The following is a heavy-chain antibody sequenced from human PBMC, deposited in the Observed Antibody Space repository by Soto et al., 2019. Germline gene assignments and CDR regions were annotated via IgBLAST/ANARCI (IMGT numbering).Heavy chain of an antibody. V-gene: IGHV3-11*01. J-gene: IGHJ6*02. CDR2: ISSSGSTI. CDR3: ARELGYDILTGYYRMDV. D-gene: IGHD3-9*01. CDR1: GLTFSDYY. Sequence: GGSLRLSCAASGLTFSDYYMSWIRQAPGKGLEWVSYISSSGSTIYYADSVKGRFTISRDNAKNSLYLQMNSLRAEDTAVYYCARELGYDILTGYYRMDVWGQGTTVTVSS.